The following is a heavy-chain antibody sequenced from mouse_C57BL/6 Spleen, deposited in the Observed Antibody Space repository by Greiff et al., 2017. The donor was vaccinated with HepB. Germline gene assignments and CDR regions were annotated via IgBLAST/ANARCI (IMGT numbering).Heavy chain of an antibody. CDR2: ISYDGSN. J-gene: IGHJ2*01. V-gene: IGHV3-6*01. Sequence: EVQLVESGPGLVKPSQSLSLTCSVTGYSITSGYYWNWIRQFPGNKLEWMGYISYDGSNNYNPSLKNRISITRDTSKNQFFLKLNSVTTEDTATYYCARDIFDYWGQGTTLTVSS. CDR1: GYSITSGYY. CDR3: ARDIFDY.